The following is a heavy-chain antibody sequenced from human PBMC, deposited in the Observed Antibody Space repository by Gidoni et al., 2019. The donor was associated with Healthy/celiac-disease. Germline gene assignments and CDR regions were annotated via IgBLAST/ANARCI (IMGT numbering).Heavy chain of an antibody. CDR2: IIPILGIA. J-gene: IGHJ5*02. CDR1: GGTFSSYT. V-gene: IGHV1-69*08. Sequence: QVQLAQSGAEVQTPGSTVKVPCKASGGTFSSYTIRWVRPAPGQGLEWMGRIIPILGIANYAQKFQGRVTITADKSTSTAYMELSSLRSEDTAVYYCAGDGWGSGSYYSNWFDPWGQGTQVTVSS. CDR3: AGDGWGSGSYYSNWFDP. D-gene: IGHD3-10*01.